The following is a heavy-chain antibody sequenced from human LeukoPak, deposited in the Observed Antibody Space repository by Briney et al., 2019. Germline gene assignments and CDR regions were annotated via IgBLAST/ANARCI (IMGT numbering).Heavy chain of an antibody. CDR3: ARGGGLDV. D-gene: IGHD3-10*01. CDR1: GFTLSSYG. CDR2: INHNGNVN. J-gene: IGHJ6*02. Sequence: GGSLRLSCAASGFTLSSYGMNWARQARGKGLEWVASINHNGNVNYYVASVKGRFTLSRDNAKNSLYLPMSNFRAEQTAVYFCARGGGLDVWGPGATVTVSS. V-gene: IGHV3-7*03.